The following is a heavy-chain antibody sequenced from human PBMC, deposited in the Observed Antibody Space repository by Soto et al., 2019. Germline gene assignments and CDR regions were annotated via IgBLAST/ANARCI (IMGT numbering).Heavy chain of an antibody. Sequence: GGSLRLSCAASGFTFSSYGMSWVRQAPGKGLEWVAVIRHDGSNKYYADSVKGRFTISRDNSKNTLYLQMNSLRAEDTAVYYCARGIVDTSMVHYFDYWGQGTLVTVSS. J-gene: IGHJ4*02. D-gene: IGHD5-18*01. CDR2: IRHDGSNK. V-gene: IGHV3-33*01. CDR1: GFTFSSYG. CDR3: ARGIVDTSMVHYFDY.